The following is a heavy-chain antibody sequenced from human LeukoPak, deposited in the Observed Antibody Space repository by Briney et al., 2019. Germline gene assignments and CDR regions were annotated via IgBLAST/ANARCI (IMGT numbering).Heavy chain of an antibody. CDR1: GGSVSSGSYC. V-gene: IGHV4-61*01. J-gene: IGHJ3*02. D-gene: IGHD3-3*01. Sequence: KPSETLSLTCTVSGGSVSSGSYCWSWIRQPPGKGLEWYGYIYYSRSTNYNPSIESRVTILVDTSKNQFSLRLSSVPAADTAMFYRAIVASGYDFFDIWGQGAMVSVSS. CDR2: IYYSRST. CDR3: AIVASGYDFFDI.